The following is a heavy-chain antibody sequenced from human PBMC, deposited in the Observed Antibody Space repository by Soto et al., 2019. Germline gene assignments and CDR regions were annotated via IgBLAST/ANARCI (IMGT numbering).Heavy chain of an antibody. CDR1: GFTFSVSW. D-gene: IGHD2-15*01. J-gene: IGHJ4*02. V-gene: IGHV3-7*05. CDR3: ARDAYSTKATFDF. Sequence: EVQLVESGGGLVQPGGSLRLSCAACGFTFSVSWMSWVRQAPGKGLEWVANIKQDGREKYYVDCVKGRFTISRDNAKNSLYLQMNSLRAEDTAVYYCARDAYSTKATFDFWGQGTLVTVSS. CDR2: IKQDGREK.